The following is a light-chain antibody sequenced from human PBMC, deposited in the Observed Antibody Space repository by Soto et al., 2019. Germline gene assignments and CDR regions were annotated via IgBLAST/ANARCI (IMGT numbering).Light chain of an antibody. CDR3: QQSYSTPRS. CDR1: QNISTF. CDR2: AAS. J-gene: IGKJ2*01. V-gene: IGKV1-39*01. Sequence: DLQMTQSPSSLSASVGDRVTITCRAGQNISTFLNWYQQRPGKAPKYLIYAASSLHSGVPSRFSGSGSGTDFTLTISSLQPEDFATYYCQQSYSTPRSFGQGTKLEIK.